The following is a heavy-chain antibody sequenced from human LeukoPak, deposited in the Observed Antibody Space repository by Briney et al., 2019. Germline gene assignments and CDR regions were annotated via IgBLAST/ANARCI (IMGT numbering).Heavy chain of an antibody. D-gene: IGHD2-15*01. V-gene: IGHV1-2*02. Sequence: ASVKVSCKASGYTFTGYYMHWVRQAPGQGLEWMGWINPNSGGTNYAQKFQGRVTMTRDTPISTAYMELSRLRSDDTAVYYCASLGYCSGGSCGNYYYYYMDVWGKGTTVTVSS. CDR1: GYTFTGYY. CDR3: ASLGYCSGGSCGNYYYYYMDV. J-gene: IGHJ6*03. CDR2: INPNSGGT.